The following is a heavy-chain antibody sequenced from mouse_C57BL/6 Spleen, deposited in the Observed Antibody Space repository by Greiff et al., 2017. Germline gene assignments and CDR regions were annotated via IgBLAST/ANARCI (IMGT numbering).Heavy chain of an antibody. J-gene: IGHJ4*01. V-gene: IGHV1-69*01. Sequence: QVQLQQPGAELVMPGASVKLSCKASGYTFTSYWMHWVKQRPGQGLEWIGEIDPSDSYTNYNQKFKGKSTLTVDKSSSTAYMQLSSLTSEDSAVYYCARYYGRIDARDYWGQGTSVTVSS. CDR2: IDPSDSYT. D-gene: IGHD1-1*01. CDR1: GYTFTSYW. CDR3: ARYYGRIDARDY.